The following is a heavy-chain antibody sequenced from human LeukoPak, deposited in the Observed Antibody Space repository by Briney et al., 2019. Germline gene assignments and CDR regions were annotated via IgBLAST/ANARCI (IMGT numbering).Heavy chain of an antibody. Sequence: GGSLRLSCAASGFTFSNYAMSWVRQAPGKGLEWVSGISGSGGRTYYADSVKGRFAISRDNSKNTLYLQMNSLRAEDTAVYYCASTFYGDSPPYWGQGTLVTVSS. CDR2: ISGSGGRT. V-gene: IGHV3-23*01. D-gene: IGHD4-17*01. CDR3: ASTFYGDSPPY. J-gene: IGHJ4*02. CDR1: GFTFSNYA.